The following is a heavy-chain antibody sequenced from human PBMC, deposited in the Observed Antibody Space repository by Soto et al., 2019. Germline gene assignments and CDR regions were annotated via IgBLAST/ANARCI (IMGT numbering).Heavy chain of an antibody. CDR3: ARVLGYCSSTSCYGYFDY. J-gene: IGHJ4*02. D-gene: IGHD2-2*01. CDR2: IYYSGST. V-gene: IGHV4-59*01. CDR1: GGSISSYY. Sequence: SETLSLTCPVSGGSISSYYWSWLQQPPGKGLEWIGYIYYSGSTNYNPSLKSRVTISVDTSKNQFSLKLSSVTAADTAVYYCARVLGYCSSTSCYGYFDYWGQGTLVNVSS.